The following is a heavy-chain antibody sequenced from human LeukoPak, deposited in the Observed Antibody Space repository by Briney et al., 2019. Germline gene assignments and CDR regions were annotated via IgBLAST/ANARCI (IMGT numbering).Heavy chain of an antibody. D-gene: IGHD6-13*01. Sequence: SETLSLTCVVYVGSFSVYYWSWIRQPPGKGLEWVGEINYSGSTNYNPSLKSRVTISIDTSKKLYSLKVSSAAAADTAVYYCASPQAAGVIAAGYLDVWGKGTTVIVSS. CDR3: ASPQAAGVIAAGYLDV. J-gene: IGHJ6*03. CDR2: INYSGST. CDR1: VGSFSVYY. V-gene: IGHV4-34*01.